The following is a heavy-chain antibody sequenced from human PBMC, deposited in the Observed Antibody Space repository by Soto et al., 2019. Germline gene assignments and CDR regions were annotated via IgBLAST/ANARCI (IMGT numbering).Heavy chain of an antibody. CDR2: IYYSGST. CDR3: ASQDCGGDCYPVYYYGMDV. D-gene: IGHD2-21*02. Sequence: QLQLQESGPGLVKPSEILSLTCTVSAGSISSSSYYWGWIRQPPGKGLEWIGSIYYSGSTYYNPSLKSRVTISVDTSKNQFSRKLSSVTGADTAVYYCASQDCGGDCYPVYYYGMDVWGQGTTVTVSS. CDR1: AGSISSSSYY. V-gene: IGHV4-39*01. J-gene: IGHJ6*02.